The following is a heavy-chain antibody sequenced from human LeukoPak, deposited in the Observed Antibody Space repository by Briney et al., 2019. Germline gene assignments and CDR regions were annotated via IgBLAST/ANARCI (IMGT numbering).Heavy chain of an antibody. J-gene: IGHJ4*02. D-gene: IGHD3-3*01. V-gene: IGHV1-2*02. Sequence: ASVKVSCKASGYTFTDYYVGWVRQAPGQGLEWMGWINPNIGTTNYGQKFQGRVTMTRDTSISAAYMELSELTSDDTAVYYCARGGLRSGLSSWGQGTQVTVSS. CDR2: INPNIGTT. CDR3: ARGGLRSGLSS. CDR1: GYTFTDYY.